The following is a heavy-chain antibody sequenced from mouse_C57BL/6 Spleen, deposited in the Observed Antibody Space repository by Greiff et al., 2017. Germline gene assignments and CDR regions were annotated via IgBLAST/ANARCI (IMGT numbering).Heavy chain of an antibody. CDR1: GFSLTSYG. D-gene: IGHD2-12*01. CDR3: ARNPHYMGAMDY. Sequence: HVQLMESGPGLVQPSQSLSITCTVSGFSLTSYGVHWVRQSPGKGLVWLGVIRNGGGTAYNAAFISRLIISKDNYKSHVFFKMNRLQADDTAIYYCARNPHYMGAMDYWGQGTSVTVSS. CDR2: IRNGGGT. V-gene: IGHV2-2*01. J-gene: IGHJ4*01.